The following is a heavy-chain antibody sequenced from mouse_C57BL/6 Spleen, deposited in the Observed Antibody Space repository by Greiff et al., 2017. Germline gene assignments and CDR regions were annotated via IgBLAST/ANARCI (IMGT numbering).Heavy chain of an antibody. J-gene: IGHJ2*01. CDR2: ISNGGGST. CDR1: GFTFSDYY. Sequence: EVMLVESGGGLVQPGGSLKLSCAASGFTFSDYYMYWVRQTPEKRLEWVAYISNGGGSTYYPDTVKGRFTISRDNAKNTLYLQMSRLKSEDTAMYYCARQAYYSNYVYYFDYWGQGTTLTVSS. D-gene: IGHD2-5*01. V-gene: IGHV5-12*01. CDR3: ARQAYYSNYVYYFDY.